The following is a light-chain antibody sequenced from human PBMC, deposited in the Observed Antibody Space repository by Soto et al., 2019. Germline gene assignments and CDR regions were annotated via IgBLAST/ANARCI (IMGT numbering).Light chain of an antibody. J-gene: IGLJ1*01. V-gene: IGLV2-14*01. CDR2: AVR. Sequence: LTPPASVSGSPGQSITISCTGTSTDVGSYNYVSWYQQHPGKAPKLMIYAVRDRPSGISSRFSGSKSGNTASLTISGLQAEDEADYYCSSYTSSSTLFGTGTKVTVL. CDR3: SSYTSSSTL. CDR1: STDVGSYNY.